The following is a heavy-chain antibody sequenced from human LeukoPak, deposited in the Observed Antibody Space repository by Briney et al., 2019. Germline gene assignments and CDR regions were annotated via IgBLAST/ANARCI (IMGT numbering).Heavy chain of an antibody. V-gene: IGHV6-1*01. J-gene: IGHJ3*02. D-gene: IGHD1-26*01. CDR2: TYYRSKWYN. CDR3: ARGWEPPSGAFDI. Sequence: SQTLSLTCAISGDSVSSNSAAWNWIRQSSSRGLEWLGRTYYRSKWYNDYAVSVKSRITINPDTSKNQFSLQLNSVTPEDTAVYYCARGWEPPSGAFDIWGQGTMVTVSS. CDR1: GDSVSSNSAA.